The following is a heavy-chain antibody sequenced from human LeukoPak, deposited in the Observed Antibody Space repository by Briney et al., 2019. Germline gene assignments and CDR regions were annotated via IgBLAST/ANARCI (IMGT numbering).Heavy chain of an antibody. V-gene: IGHV1-69*04. D-gene: IGHD5-24*01. CDR1: GGTFSSYA. CDR2: IIPILDIP. J-gene: IGHJ4*02. Sequence: SVKVSCKASGGTFSSYAISWVRQAPGQGLEWMGRIIPILDIPNYAQKFQGRVTITADTSTSTAYMELSSLRAEDTALYYCAKDLGVEMAPPSYFDYWGQGTLVTVSS. CDR3: AKDLGVEMAPPSYFDY.